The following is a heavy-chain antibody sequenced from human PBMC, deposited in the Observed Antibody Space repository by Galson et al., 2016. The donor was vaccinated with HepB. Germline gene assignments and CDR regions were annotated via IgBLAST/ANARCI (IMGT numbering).Heavy chain of an antibody. CDR3: ARERAGGIGAPISAFDL. J-gene: IGHJ3*01. V-gene: IGHV5-51*01. CDR2: IYPSDSDT. CDR1: GYNFLTSW. Sequence: QSGAEVKKPGESLKIPCKGSGYNFLTSWIGWVRQMPGNGLEWMAMIYPSDSDTRYSPSLQGQVTMSVDKSSSTAYLQWSSLKASDTAIYYCARERAGGIGAPISAFDLWGQGTMVTVSS. D-gene: IGHD3-10*01.